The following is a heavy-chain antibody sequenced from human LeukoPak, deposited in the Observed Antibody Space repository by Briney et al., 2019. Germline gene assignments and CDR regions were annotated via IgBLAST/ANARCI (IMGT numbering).Heavy chain of an antibody. V-gene: IGHV4-39*01. D-gene: IGHD3-10*01. CDR3: ARQGPPSFGELSWGY. Sequence: SETLSLTCTVSGGSISTSNYYWGWVRQPPGKALEWIGNIFYSGSTYYSPSLKSRVTISLDTSRNQFSLKLNSVTATDTAVYYCARQGPPSFGELSWGYWGQGTLITVSS. CDR1: GGSISTSNYY. J-gene: IGHJ4*02. CDR2: IFYSGST.